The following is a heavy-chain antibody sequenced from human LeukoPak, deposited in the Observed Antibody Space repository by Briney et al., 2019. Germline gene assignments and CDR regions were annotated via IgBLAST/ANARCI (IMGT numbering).Heavy chain of an antibody. CDR2: IRYDGSNK. V-gene: IGHV3-30*02. D-gene: IGHD3-10*01. J-gene: IGHJ4*02. CDR1: GFTFSSYG. Sequence: PGGSLRLSCAASGFTFSSYGMHWVRQAPGKGLGWVAFIRYDGSNKYYADSVKGRFTISRDNSKNTLYLQMNSLRAEDTAVYYCAKDSGYYGSGSYYSFVDYWGQGTLVTVSS. CDR3: AKDSGYYGSGSYYSFVDY.